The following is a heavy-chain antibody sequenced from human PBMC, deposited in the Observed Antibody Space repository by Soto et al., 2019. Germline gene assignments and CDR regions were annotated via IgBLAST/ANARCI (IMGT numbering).Heavy chain of an antibody. D-gene: IGHD2-2*01. V-gene: IGHV3-7*03. CDR1: GFTFSTYW. CDR2: ITQDGSEK. Sequence: EVQLVESGGGLVQPGGSLRLSCSASGFTFSTYWMSWVRQAPGKGLECVANITQDGSEKYYVDSVKGRFTISRDNAKNSLYLQMNSLRAEDTAVYYCARDSLGYCTSTSCYWSEDYWGQGTLVTVSS. CDR3: ARDSLGYCTSTSCYWSEDY. J-gene: IGHJ4*02.